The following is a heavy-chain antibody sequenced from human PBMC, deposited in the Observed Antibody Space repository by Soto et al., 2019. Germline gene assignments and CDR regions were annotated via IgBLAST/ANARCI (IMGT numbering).Heavy chain of an antibody. CDR3: ARERRYSSYVLFDY. CDR2: IYTSGST. J-gene: IGHJ4*02. D-gene: IGHD5-12*01. CDR1: GGSISSYY. V-gene: IGHV4-4*07. Sequence: SETLSLTCTVSGGSISSYYWSWIRQPAGRGLEWIGRIYTSGSTNYNPSLKSRVTMSVDTSKNQFSLKLSSVTAADTAVYYCARERRYSSYVLFDYWGQGTLVTVYS.